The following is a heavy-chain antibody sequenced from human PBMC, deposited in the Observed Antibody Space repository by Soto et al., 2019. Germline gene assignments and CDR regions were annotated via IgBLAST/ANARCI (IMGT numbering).Heavy chain of an antibody. V-gene: IGHV3-30-3*01. CDR2: ISYDGSNK. CDR1: GFTFSSYA. Sequence: QVQLVESGGGVVQPGRSLRLSCAASGFTFSSYAMHWVRQAPGKGLEWVAVISYDGSNKYYADSVKGRFTISRDNSKNTLYLQMNSLRAEDTAVYYCARGLYSGIAYGMDVWGQGTTVNVSS. CDR3: ARGLYSGIAYGMDV. D-gene: IGHD6-13*01. J-gene: IGHJ6*02.